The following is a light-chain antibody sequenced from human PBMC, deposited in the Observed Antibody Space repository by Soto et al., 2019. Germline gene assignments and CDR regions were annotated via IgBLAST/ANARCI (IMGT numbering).Light chain of an antibody. V-gene: IGLV2-14*01. CDR3: SSYTSTNTLYL. Sequence: QSALTQPASVSGSPGQSITISCTGTSSDIGDYNYVSWYQLHPDKAPKLMIYDVSNRPSGVSSRFSASKSGNTASLTISGLQAEDEADYYCSSYTSTNTLYLFGTGTKLTVL. CDR2: DVS. CDR1: SSDIGDYNY. J-gene: IGLJ1*01.